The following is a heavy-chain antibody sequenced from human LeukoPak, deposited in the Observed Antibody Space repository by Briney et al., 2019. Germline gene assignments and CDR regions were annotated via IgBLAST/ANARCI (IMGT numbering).Heavy chain of an antibody. V-gene: IGHV6-1*01. J-gene: IGHJ2*01. CDR2: TYYRSKWYN. CDR3: ARTGSASYWYFDL. Sequence: SQTLSLTSAISGDSVSSNSAAWNWIRQPPSRGLEWLGRTYYRSKWYNDYAVSVKSRIIINPDTSKNQFSLQLNSVTPEDTAVYYCARTGSASYWYFDLWGRGALVTVSS. D-gene: IGHD1-26*01. CDR1: GDSVSSNSAA.